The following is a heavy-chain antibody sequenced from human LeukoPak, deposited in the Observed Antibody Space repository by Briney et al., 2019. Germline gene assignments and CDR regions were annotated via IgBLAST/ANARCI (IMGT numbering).Heavy chain of an antibody. Sequence: SETLSLTCTVSGGSISNYYWSWIRQPPGKGLEWIGYIYYSGSTYYNPSLKSRVAISVDTSKNQFSLKLSSVTAADTAVYYCARQTYDFWSGYYPYYFDYWGQGTLVTVSS. CDR3: ARQTYDFWSGYYPYYFDY. J-gene: IGHJ4*02. CDR1: GGSISNYY. D-gene: IGHD3-3*01. CDR2: IYYSGST. V-gene: IGHV4-59*08.